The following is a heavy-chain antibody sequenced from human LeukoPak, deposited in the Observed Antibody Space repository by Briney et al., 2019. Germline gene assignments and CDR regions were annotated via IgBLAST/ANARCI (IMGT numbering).Heavy chain of an antibody. CDR3: AREEAAVRSFDY. V-gene: IGHV4-59*01. J-gene: IGHJ4*02. Sequence: SETLSLTCTVSGGSFINYYWSWLRQPPGKGLEWIGYIHYSGSTHYNPSLKSRVTISVDTSKNQFSLKLSSVTAADTAVYYCAREEAAVRSFDYWGQGTQVTVSS. CDR1: GGSFINYY. CDR2: IHYSGST. D-gene: IGHD6-13*01.